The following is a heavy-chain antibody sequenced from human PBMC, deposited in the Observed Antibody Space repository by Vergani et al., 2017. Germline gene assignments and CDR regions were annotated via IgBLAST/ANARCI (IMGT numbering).Heavy chain of an antibody. J-gene: IGHJ5*02. Sequence: QVQLQQWGAGLLKPSETLSLTCAVYGGSFSGYYWSWIRQPPGKGLEWIGEINHSGSTNYNPSLKSRVTISVDTSKNQFSLKLSSVTAADTAVYYCARGGVVVVVTTNGFDPWGQGTLVTVSS. CDR1: GGSFSGYY. CDR3: ARGGVVVVVTTNGFDP. CDR2: INHSGST. D-gene: IGHD2-21*02. V-gene: IGHV4-34*01.